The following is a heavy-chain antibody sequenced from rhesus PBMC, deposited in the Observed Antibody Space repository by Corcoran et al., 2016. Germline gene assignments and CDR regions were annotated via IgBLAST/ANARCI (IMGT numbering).Heavy chain of an antibody. J-gene: IGHJ5-2*02. V-gene: IGHV4-143*01. CDR1: GGSISGYYY. D-gene: IGHD6-25*01. Sequence: QVQLQESGPGLVKPSETLSLTCTVSGGSISGYYYWSWIRQPPGKGLEWIGGIYGNSAGTYYNPSLKSRVTISKDTSKNQFSLKLSSVTAADTAVYYCARPSIAAALDVWGRGVLVTVSS. CDR2: IYGNSAGT. CDR3: ARPSIAAALDV.